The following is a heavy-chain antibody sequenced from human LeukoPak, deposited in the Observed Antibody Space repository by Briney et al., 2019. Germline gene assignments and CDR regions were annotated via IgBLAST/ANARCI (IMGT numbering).Heavy chain of an antibody. CDR1: GFTFSSYA. CDR2: ISGSGGST. CDR3: AKAPNIVVVVAATPDYYYYMDV. V-gene: IGHV3-23*01. J-gene: IGHJ6*03. Sequence: GGSLRLSCAASGFTFSSYAMSWVRQAPGKGLEWVSAISGSGGSTYYADSVKGRFTISRDNSKNTLYLQMNSLRAEDTAVYYCAKAPNIVVVVAATPDYYYYMDVWGKGTTVTVSS. D-gene: IGHD2-15*01.